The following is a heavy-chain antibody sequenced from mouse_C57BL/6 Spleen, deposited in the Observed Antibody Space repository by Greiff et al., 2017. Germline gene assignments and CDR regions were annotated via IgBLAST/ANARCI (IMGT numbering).Heavy chain of an antibody. V-gene: IGHV2-6-1*01. CDR3: ARHCRRSYWYFDV. CDR1: GFSLTSYC. D-gene: IGHD1-1*01. CDR2: IWRDGST. J-gene: IGHJ1*03. Sequence: VQRVESGPGLVAPSQSLSITCTASGFSLTSYCVHWVRQPPGKGLEWLVVIWRDGSTTYNSALKSRLSISKDNSKSQVCLKRNSFQADDTAMYDCARHCRRSYWYFDVWGTGTTVTVSS.